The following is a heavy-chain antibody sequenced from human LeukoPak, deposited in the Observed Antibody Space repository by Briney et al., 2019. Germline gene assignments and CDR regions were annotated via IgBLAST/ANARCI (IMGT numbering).Heavy chain of an antibody. CDR2: INGRGGII. CDR3: AREGDGSRYYFDY. Sequence: GGSLRLSCAASGFTFSSYSMNWVRRAPGKGLEWLSHINGRGGIINYADSVKGRFTISRDNARNSLDLHMSSLGAEDTAVYYCAREGDGSRYYFDYWGQGILVTVSS. V-gene: IGHV3-48*04. D-gene: IGHD2-21*01. CDR1: GFTFSSYS. J-gene: IGHJ4*02.